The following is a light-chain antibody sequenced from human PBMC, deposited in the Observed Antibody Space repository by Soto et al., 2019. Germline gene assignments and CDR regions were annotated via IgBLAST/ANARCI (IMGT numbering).Light chain of an antibody. Sequence: EIVLTQSPGTLSLSPGERATLSCRASQSVSSSYLAWYQQKPGQAPRHLIYGASSRATGIPDRFSGSGSGTDFTLTISRLEPEDFAVYFCQQYGSSGTFGQGTKVDFK. CDR3: QQYGSSGT. CDR1: QSVSSSY. J-gene: IGKJ1*01. CDR2: GAS. V-gene: IGKV3-20*01.